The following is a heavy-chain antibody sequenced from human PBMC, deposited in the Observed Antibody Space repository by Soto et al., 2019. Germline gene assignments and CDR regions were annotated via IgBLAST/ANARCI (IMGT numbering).Heavy chain of an antibody. Sequence: TLSLTFTVSGGSISSGCYYWSWIRQYPGKGLEWIGNIFYSGTTSYNPSLKSRVAISIDTSKNQFSLKLSSVTAADTAVYYCARERQTYINSQGVWFGPCGQGTLVTVSS. CDR2: IFYSGTT. D-gene: IGHD4-4*01. CDR3: ARERQTYINSQGVWFGP. V-gene: IGHV4-31*03. J-gene: IGHJ5*02. CDR1: GGSISSGCYY.